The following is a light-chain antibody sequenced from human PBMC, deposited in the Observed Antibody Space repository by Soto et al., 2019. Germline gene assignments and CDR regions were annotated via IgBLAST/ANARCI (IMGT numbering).Light chain of an antibody. CDR2: KAS. V-gene: IGKV1-5*03. Sequence: DIQMTQSPSTLSASVGDRVTITCRASQSISNWLAWYQQKPGKAPKLLIYKASSLESGVPSRFSGSGSGTDFTLTISRLQPDDFATYYCQHYNIYPWTFGQGTKVEIK. CDR1: QSISNW. J-gene: IGKJ1*01. CDR3: QHYNIYPWT.